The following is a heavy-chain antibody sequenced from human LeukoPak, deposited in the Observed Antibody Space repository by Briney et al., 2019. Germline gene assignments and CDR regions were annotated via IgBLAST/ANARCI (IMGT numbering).Heavy chain of an antibody. CDR2: ISSSGSTI. CDR1: GFTFSSYS. D-gene: IGHD4-11*01. V-gene: IGHV3-48*04. CDR3: ATLVTRPPYNWFDP. Sequence: GGSLRLSCAASGFTFSSYSMNWVRQAPGKGLEWVSYISSSGSTIYYADSVKGRFTISRDNAKNSLYLQMNSLRAEDTAVYYCATLVTRPPYNWFDPWGQGTLVTVSS. J-gene: IGHJ5*02.